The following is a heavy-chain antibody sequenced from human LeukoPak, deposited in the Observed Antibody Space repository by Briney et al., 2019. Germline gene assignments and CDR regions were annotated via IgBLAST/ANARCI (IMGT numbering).Heavy chain of an antibody. J-gene: IGHJ4*02. D-gene: IGHD1-26*01. V-gene: IGHV1-69*05. CDR2: IIPIFGTA. CDR1: GGTFSSYA. CDR3: ARGVGATSPYFDY. Sequence: WASVKVSFKASGGTFSSYAISWVRQAPGQGLEWMGGIIPIFGTANYAQKFQGRVTITTDESTSTAYMEVSSLRSEDTAVYYCARGVGATSPYFDYWGQGTLVTVSS.